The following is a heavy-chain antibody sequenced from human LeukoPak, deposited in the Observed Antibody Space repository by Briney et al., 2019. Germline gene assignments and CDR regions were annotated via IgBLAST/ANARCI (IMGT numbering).Heavy chain of an antibody. CDR3: ARYQTYYYDSSPGTGQLDYYYGMDV. CDR1: RFTFSSYA. V-gene: IGHV3-23*01. Sequence: GGSLRLSCAASRFTFSSYAMSWVRQAPGKGLEWVSAISGSGGSTYYADSVKGRFTIPRDNSKTTLYLQMNSLRSEDTAVYYCARYQTYYYDSSPGTGQLDYYYGMDVWGQGTTVTVSS. J-gene: IGHJ6*02. D-gene: IGHD3-22*01. CDR2: ISGSGGST.